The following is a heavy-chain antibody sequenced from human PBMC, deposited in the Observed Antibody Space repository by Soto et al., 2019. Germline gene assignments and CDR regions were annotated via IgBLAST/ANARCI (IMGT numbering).Heavy chain of an antibody. D-gene: IGHD6-19*01. CDR1: GYTFTSYA. CDR3: AITGYSSGQRTDAFDI. Sequence: ASVKVSCKASGYTFTSYAMHWVRQAPGQRLEWMGWINAGNGNTKYSQKFKGRVTITRNTSTSTAYMEQRSLRSEDTAVYNYAITGYSSGQRTDAFDIWGQGTMVTVSS. J-gene: IGHJ3*02. V-gene: IGHV1-3*01. CDR2: INAGNGNT.